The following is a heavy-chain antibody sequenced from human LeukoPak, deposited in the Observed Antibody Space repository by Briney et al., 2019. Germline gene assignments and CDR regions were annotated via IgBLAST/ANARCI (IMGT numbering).Heavy chain of an antibody. CDR3: ARSPHILTGENFDY. CDR1: GYTFTGYY. J-gene: IGHJ4*02. D-gene: IGHD3-9*01. CDR2: INPNRGGT. Sequence: WASVKVSCKTSGYTFTGYYMHWGRQAPGQGLEWRGWINPNRGGTNYAQKFQDRVSTTRDTAISTAYMHLSRLRSDDTAVYYCARSPHILTGENFDYWGQGTLLTVSS. V-gene: IGHV1-2*02.